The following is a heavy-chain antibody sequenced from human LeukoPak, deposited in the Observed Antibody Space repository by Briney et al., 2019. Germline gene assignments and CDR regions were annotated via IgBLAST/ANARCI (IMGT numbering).Heavy chain of an antibody. D-gene: IGHD6-13*01. J-gene: IGHJ4*02. Sequence: PSETLSLTCTVSGGSISSYYWSWIRQPPGKGLEWIGYIYNSGSTNYNPSLKSRVSMSIDTSKNQFSLKLTSVTATDTAVYYCAAAAAGTGVDYWGQGTLVTVSS. CDR1: GGSISSYY. CDR3: AAAAAGTGVDY. CDR2: IYNSGST. V-gene: IGHV4-59*08.